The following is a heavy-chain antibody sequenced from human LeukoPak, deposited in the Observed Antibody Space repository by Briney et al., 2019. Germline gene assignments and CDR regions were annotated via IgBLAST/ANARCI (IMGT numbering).Heavy chain of an antibody. V-gene: IGHV3-11*01. Sequence: GGSLRLSCAASGFTVSSNYMSWIRQAPGKGLEWVSYISSSGSTIYYADSVKGRFTISRDNAKNSLYLQMNSLRAEDTAVYYCARSGYYYDSSGYCWGQGTLVTVSS. CDR2: ISSSGSTI. CDR3: ARSGYYYDSSGYC. CDR1: GFTVSSNY. D-gene: IGHD3-22*01. J-gene: IGHJ4*02.